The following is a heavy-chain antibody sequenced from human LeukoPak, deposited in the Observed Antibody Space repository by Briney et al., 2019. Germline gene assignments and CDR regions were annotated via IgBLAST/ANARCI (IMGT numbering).Heavy chain of an antibody. CDR3: ARHVTKAMAPNYFDY. Sequence: SETLSLTCTVSGGSISSYYWSWIRQPPGKGLEWIGYIYYSGSTNYNPSLKSRVTISVDTSKNQFSLKLSSVTAADTAVYYCARHVTKAMAPNYFDYWGQGTLVTASS. CDR2: IYYSGST. CDR1: GGSISSYY. J-gene: IGHJ4*02. D-gene: IGHD5-18*01. V-gene: IGHV4-59*08.